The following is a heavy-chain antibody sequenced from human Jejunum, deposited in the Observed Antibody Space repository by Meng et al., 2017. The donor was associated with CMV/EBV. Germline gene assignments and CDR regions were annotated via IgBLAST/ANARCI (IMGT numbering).Heavy chain of an antibody. CDR1: GYSISSGDYS. V-gene: IGHV4-30-4*08. CDR2: IYYNGNA. Sequence: VQLQGSGPRRVKPSPTLSLTCTVSGYSISSGDYSWNWIRQSPGKGLEWIGYIYYNGNAYYNPSLQSRVSISVDTSKNEFSLNLNSVTAADTALYFCARGGIFRGIDYWGQGTLVTVSS. D-gene: IGHD3-10*01. J-gene: IGHJ4*02. CDR3: ARGGIFRGIDY.